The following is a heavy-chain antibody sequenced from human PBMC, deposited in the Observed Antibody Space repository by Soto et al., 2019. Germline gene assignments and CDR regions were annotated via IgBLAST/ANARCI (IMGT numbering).Heavy chain of an antibody. CDR3: AKNAGDFGSGYYNYYFDY. J-gene: IGHJ4*02. CDR1: GFTFRSYA. CDR2: ISGSGGST. Sequence: GGSLRLSCAPSGFTFRSYARSWVRQAPGKGLEWTSAISGSGGSTYYADAVKGQFTISRDNSKNMLYLQMNSLRAEDTAVYYCAKNAGDFGSGYYNYYFDYWGQGTLVTVAS. D-gene: IGHD3-3*01. V-gene: IGHV3-23*01.